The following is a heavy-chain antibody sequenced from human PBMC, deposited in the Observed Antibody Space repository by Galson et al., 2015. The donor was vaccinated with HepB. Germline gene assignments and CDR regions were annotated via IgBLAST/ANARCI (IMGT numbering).Heavy chain of an antibody. D-gene: IGHD6-13*01. CDR1: GFFFSSYE. CDR2: ISSSGRST. Sequence: SLRLSCAGSGFFFSSYEMNWVRQAPGKGLEWVSYISSSGRSTYYADSVKGRFTISRDNAKNSLYLQMNSLRAEDTAVYYCAREGEAVGYYYSGMDVWGQGTTVTVSS. V-gene: IGHV3-48*03. CDR3: AREGEAVGYYYSGMDV. J-gene: IGHJ6*02.